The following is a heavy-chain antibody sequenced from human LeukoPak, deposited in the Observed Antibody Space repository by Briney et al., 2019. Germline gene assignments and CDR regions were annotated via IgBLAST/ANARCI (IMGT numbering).Heavy chain of an antibody. CDR3: ARHDGSSWYYAFDV. D-gene: IGHD6-13*01. CDR1: GVSISSYY. CDR2: IYYSGNT. V-gene: IGHV4-59*08. Sequence: SETLSLTCTVSGVSISSYYWSWIRQPPGKGLEWIGYIYYSGNTNYNPSLKSRVTISLDTSKNQFSLKLSSVAAADTAVYYCARHDGSSWYYAFDVWGQGTMVTVSS. J-gene: IGHJ3*01.